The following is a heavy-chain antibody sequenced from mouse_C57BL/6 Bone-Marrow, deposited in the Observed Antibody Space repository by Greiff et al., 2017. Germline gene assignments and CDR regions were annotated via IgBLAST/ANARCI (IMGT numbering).Heavy chain of an antibody. Sequence: EVQLQQSGPGMVKPSQSLSLTCTVTGYSITSGYDWHWIRHFPGNKLEWMGYISYSGSTTYNPSLKSRISITHDTSKNHFFLKLNSVTTEDTATYYCARTHYYGSFAYWGQGTLVTVSA. J-gene: IGHJ3*01. CDR1: GYSITSGYD. CDR2: ISYSGST. V-gene: IGHV3-1*01. CDR3: ARTHYYGSFAY. D-gene: IGHD1-1*01.